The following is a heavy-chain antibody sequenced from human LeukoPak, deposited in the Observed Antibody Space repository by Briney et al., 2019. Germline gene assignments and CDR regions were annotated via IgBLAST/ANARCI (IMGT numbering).Heavy chain of an antibody. CDR2: INYIRTT. D-gene: IGHD6-13*01. Sequence: PSETLSLTCTVSGGSISSYYWNWIRQPPGKGLEWIGYINYIRTTDYNPSLKSRVTISLDTSKSRFSLKLSSVTAADTAMYYCARSYSSSDHYYYYGMDVWGRGTTVTVSS. J-gene: IGHJ6*02. CDR1: GGSISSYY. CDR3: ARSYSSSDHYYYYGMDV. V-gene: IGHV4-59*08.